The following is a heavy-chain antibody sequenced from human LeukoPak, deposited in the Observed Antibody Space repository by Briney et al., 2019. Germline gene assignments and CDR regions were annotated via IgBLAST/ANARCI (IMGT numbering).Heavy chain of an antibody. V-gene: IGHV1-18*01. CDR3: ARESVGVVGVVAATHYYYGMDV. D-gene: IGHD2-15*01. CDR1: GYTFTSYG. J-gene: IGHJ6*02. Sequence: ASVKVSCKASGYTFTSYGISWVRQAPGQGLEWMGWISAYNGNTNYAQKLQGRVTMTTDTSTSTAYMELRSLRSDDTAVYYCARESVGVVGVVAATHYYYGMDVWGQGTTVTVSS. CDR2: ISAYNGNT.